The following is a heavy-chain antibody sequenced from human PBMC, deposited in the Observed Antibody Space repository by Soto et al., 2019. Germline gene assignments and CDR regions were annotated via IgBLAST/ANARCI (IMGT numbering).Heavy chain of an antibody. CDR2: IYYSGST. V-gene: IGHV4-31*03. Sequence: TLSLTCTVSGGSISSGGYYWSWIRQHPGKGPEWIGYIYYSGSTYYNPSLKSRVTISVDTSKNQFSLKLSSVTAADTAVYYCASLYDFWSGYYILGYWGQGTLVTVSS. CDR1: GGSISSGGYY. CDR3: ASLYDFWSGYYILGY. J-gene: IGHJ4*02. D-gene: IGHD3-3*01.